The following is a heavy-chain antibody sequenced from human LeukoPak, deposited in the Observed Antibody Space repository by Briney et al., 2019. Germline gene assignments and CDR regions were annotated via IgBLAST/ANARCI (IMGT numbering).Heavy chain of an antibody. D-gene: IGHD6-19*01. CDR1: GGSFSGYY. CDR3: ARATPGIAVAFDY. J-gene: IGHJ4*02. Sequence: SETLSLTCAVYGGSFSGYYWSWIRQPPGKGLEWIGQINHSGSTNYNPSLKSRVTISVDTSKNQFSLKLSSVTAADTAVYYCARATPGIAVAFDYWGQGTLVTVSS. CDR2: INHSGST. V-gene: IGHV4-34*01.